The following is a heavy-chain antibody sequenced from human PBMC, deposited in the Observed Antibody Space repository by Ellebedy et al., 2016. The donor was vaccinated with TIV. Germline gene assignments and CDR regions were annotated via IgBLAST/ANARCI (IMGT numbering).Heavy chain of an antibody. CDR3: ARHEFYDSSGFDAFDI. D-gene: IGHD3-22*01. V-gene: IGHV3-48*01. CDR1: GFTFSSYA. CDR2: ISSSSSTI. Sequence: GESLKISCAASGFTFSSYAMSWVRQAPGKGLEWVSYISSSSSTIYYADSVKGRFTISRDNAKNSLYLQMNSLRAEDTDVYYCARHEFYDSSGFDAFDIWGQGTMVTVSS. J-gene: IGHJ3*02.